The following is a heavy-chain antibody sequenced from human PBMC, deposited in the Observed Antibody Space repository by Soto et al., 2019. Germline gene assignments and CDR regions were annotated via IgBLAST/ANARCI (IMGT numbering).Heavy chain of an antibody. CDR2: ISYDGSNK. J-gene: IGHJ4*02. V-gene: IGHV3-30*18. CDR1: GFTFSSYG. Sequence: GGSLSLSCAASGFTFSSYGMHWVRQAPGKGLEGVAVISYDGSNKYYADSVKGRFTISRDNSKNTLYLQMNSLRAEDTAVYYCAKEADSSSWGPGPLFDYWGQGTLVTVSS. D-gene: IGHD6-13*01. CDR3: AKEADSSSWGPGPLFDY.